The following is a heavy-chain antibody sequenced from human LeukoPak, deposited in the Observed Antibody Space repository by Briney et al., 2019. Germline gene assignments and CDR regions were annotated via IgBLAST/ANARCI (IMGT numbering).Heavy chain of an antibody. CDR3: ARGRRFLEWLFSY. Sequence: SVKVSCKASGGTFSSYAISWVRQAPGQGLEWMGGIIPIFGTANYAQKFQGRVTITTDESTSTAYMELSSLRSEDTAVYYCARGRRFLEWLFSYWGQGTLVTVSS. CDR2: IIPIFGTA. CDR1: GGTFSSYA. V-gene: IGHV1-69*05. D-gene: IGHD3-3*01. J-gene: IGHJ4*02.